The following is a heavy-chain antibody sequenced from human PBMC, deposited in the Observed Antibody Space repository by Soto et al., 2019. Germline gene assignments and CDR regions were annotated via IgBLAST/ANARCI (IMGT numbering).Heavy chain of an antibody. D-gene: IGHD6-19*01. J-gene: IGHJ4*02. CDR3: ARDGIAVAGPGYYFDY. CDR1: GFTFSSYG. Sequence: QVQLVESGGGVVQPGRSLRLSCAASGFTFSSYGMHWVRQAPGKGLEWVAVIWYDGSNKYYADSVKGRFTISRDNSKNTLYLQMNSLRAEDTAVYYCARDGIAVAGPGYYFDYWGQGTLVTVSS. V-gene: IGHV3-33*01. CDR2: IWYDGSNK.